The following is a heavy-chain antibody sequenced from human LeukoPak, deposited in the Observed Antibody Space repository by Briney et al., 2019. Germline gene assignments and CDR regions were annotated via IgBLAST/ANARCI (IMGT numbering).Heavy chain of an antibody. V-gene: IGHV3-48*03. J-gene: IGHJ4*02. Sequence: PGGSLRLSCAASGFTFSSYEMNWVRQAPGKGLDWVSYISSSGSTIYYADSVKGRFTISRDNAKNSLYLQMNSLRAEDTAVYYCARGGTAMDYYFDYWGQGTLVTVSS. CDR2: ISSSGSTI. CDR3: ARGGTAMDYYFDY. D-gene: IGHD5-18*01. CDR1: GFTFSSYE.